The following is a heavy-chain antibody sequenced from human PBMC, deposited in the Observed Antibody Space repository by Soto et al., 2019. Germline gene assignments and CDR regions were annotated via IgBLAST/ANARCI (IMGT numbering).Heavy chain of an antibody. CDR1: GGTLSSYP. J-gene: IGHJ6*02. D-gene: IGHD3-3*01. V-gene: IGHV1-69*13. CDR3: ARDVPDYDFWSGYYTHPSMDV. Sequence: SPVNGSCKAAGGTLSSYPSSWLRQTPKQGLEWMGGIIPIFGTANYAQKFQGRVTITADESTSTAYMELSSLRSEDTAVYYCARDVPDYDFWSGYYTHPSMDVWGQGTTVTVSS. CDR2: IIPIFGTA.